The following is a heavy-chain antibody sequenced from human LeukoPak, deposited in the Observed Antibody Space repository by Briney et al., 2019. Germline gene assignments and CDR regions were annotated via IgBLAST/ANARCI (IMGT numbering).Heavy chain of an antibody. J-gene: IGHJ2*01. CDR2: IRYDGSNK. CDR3: AKFAARYWYFDL. CDR1: GFTFSSYG. Sequence: GGSLRLSCAASGFTFSSYGMHWVRQAPGKGLEWVAFIRYDGSNKYYADSVKGRFTISRDNSKNTLYLQMNSLRAEDTAVYYCAKFAARYWYFDLWGRGTLVTVSS. V-gene: IGHV3-30*02.